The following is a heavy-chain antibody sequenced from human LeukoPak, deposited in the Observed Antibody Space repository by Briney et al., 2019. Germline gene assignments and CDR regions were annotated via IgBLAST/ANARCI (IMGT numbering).Heavy chain of an antibody. Sequence: SETLSLTCTVSGGSISSSSYYWGWIRQPPGKGLEWIGSIYYSGSTYYNPSLKSRVTISVDTSKNQFSLKLSSVSAADTAVYYCARDYYDSSGRPVWGQGTLVTVSS. V-gene: IGHV4-39*01. J-gene: IGHJ4*02. CDR2: IYYSGST. D-gene: IGHD3-22*01. CDR1: GGSISSSSYY. CDR3: ARDYYDSSGRPV.